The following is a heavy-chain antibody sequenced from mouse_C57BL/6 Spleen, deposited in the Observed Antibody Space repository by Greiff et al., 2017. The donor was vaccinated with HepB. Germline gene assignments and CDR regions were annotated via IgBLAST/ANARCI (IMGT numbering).Heavy chain of an antibody. V-gene: IGHV1-26*01. CDR3: AREGTAQAYYFDY. D-gene: IGHD3-1*01. J-gene: IGHJ2*01. Sequence: VQLQQSGPELVKPGASVKISCKASGYTFTDYYMNWVKQSHGKSLEWIGDINPNNGGTSYNQKFKGKATLTVDKSSSTAYMELRSLTSEDSAVYYCAREGTAQAYYFDYWGQGTTLTVSS. CDR2: INPNNGGT. CDR1: GYTFTDYY.